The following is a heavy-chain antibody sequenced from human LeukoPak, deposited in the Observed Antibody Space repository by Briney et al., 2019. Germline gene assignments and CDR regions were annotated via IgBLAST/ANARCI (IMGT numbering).Heavy chain of an antibody. CDR1: GFTFSSYG. D-gene: IGHD2-2*01. V-gene: IGHV3-30*18. Sequence: GGSLRLSCAASGFTFSSYGMHWVRQAPGKGLEWGAVISYDGSNKYYADSVKGRFTISRDNSKNTPYLQMNSLRAEDTAVYYCAKDPQFREYQLPTYFDYWGQGTLVTVSS. CDR3: AKDPQFREYQLPTYFDY. J-gene: IGHJ4*02. CDR2: ISYDGSNK.